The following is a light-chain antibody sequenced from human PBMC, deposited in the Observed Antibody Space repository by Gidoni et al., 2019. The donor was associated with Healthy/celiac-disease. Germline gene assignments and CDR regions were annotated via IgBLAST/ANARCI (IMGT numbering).Light chain of an antibody. CDR2: AAS. CDR3: QHSYSTPIT. Sequence: DIQMTQSPSSLSASVGDRVTITCRASQSISSYLNWYQQKPGKAPKLLIYAASSLQSGVPSRFSGSGSWTDFTLPISSLQPEDFATYYCQHSYSTPITFGQGTRLEIK. CDR1: QSISSY. V-gene: IGKV1-39*01. J-gene: IGKJ5*01.